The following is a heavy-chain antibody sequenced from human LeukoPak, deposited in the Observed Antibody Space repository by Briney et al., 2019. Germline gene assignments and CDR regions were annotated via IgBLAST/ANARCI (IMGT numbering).Heavy chain of an antibody. V-gene: IGHV3-23*01. J-gene: IGHJ4*02. Sequence: GGSLRLSCAASGFTFSSYAMSWVRQAPGKGLEWVSVISGSGDTTYYADSVKGRFTISRDNSKNTLYLQMNSLRADDTAVYFCARSRDGYKRLDSWGQGTLVTVSS. D-gene: IGHD5-24*01. CDR3: ARSRDGYKRLDS. CDR1: GFTFSSYA. CDR2: ISGSGDTT.